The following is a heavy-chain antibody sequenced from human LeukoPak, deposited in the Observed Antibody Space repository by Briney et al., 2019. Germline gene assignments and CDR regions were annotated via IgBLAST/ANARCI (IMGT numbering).Heavy chain of an antibody. CDR1: GGSISSYY. CDR3: ARDPLFRSSSGLHGAFDI. Sequence: PSETLSLTCIVSGGSISSYYWSWIRQPPGEGLDWIGYMYDSGTTNYNPYLKSRVTISVYTSKNQFSLKLSSVTAADTAVYYCARDPLFRSSSGLHGAFDIWGQGTMVTVSS. V-gene: IGHV4-59*13. D-gene: IGHD6-19*01. J-gene: IGHJ3*02. CDR2: MYDSGTT.